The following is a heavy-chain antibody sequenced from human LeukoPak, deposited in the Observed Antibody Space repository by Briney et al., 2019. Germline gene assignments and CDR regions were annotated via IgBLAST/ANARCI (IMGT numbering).Heavy chain of an antibody. Sequence: SETLSLTCAVYGGSFSGYYWSWIRQPPGKGLEWVGEINHSVSTNYNPSLKSRVTISVDTSKNQFSLKLSSVTAAGTAVYYCARGGPLGDTAMVRPFDYWGQGTLVTVSS. D-gene: IGHD5-18*01. CDR3: ARGGPLGDTAMVRPFDY. CDR2: INHSVST. CDR1: GGSFSGYY. V-gene: IGHV4-34*01. J-gene: IGHJ4*02.